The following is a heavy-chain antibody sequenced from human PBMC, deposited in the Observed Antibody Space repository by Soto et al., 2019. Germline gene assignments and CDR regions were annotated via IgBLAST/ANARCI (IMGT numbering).Heavy chain of an antibody. CDR2: IYWDDDK. Sequence: QITLKESGPTLERPTQTLTLTCTVSGFSLDTWGVGVGWIRQSPGKAPEWLALIYWDDDKRYSPSLKNRLTITKDTSKNQVVLTVTNMDPVDTVTYYCARALGSWGSYYFDHWGQGPLVTVSS. D-gene: IGHD3-16*01. CDR3: ARALGSWGSYYFDH. V-gene: IGHV2-5*02. CDR1: GFSLDTWGVG. J-gene: IGHJ4*02.